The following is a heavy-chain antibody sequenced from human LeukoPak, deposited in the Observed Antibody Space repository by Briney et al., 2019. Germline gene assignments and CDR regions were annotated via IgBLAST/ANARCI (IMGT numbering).Heavy chain of an antibody. J-gene: IGHJ4*02. D-gene: IGHD5-12*01. V-gene: IGHV3-21*01. CDR1: GFTFSSYS. Sequence: TGGSLRLSCAASGFTFSSYSMNWVRQAPGKGLEWVSSISSSSSYIYYADSVKGRFTISRDNSKNTLYLQMNSLRAEDTAVYYCARGPSGYHNTGGQGTLVTVSS. CDR3: ARGPSGYHNT. CDR2: ISSSSSYI.